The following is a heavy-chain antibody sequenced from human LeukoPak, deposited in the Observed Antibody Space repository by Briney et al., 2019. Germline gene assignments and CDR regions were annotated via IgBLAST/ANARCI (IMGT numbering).Heavy chain of an antibody. D-gene: IGHD6-6*01. Sequence: GGSLRLSCAVSGFTFSGFWMSWSRQAPGKGLEWVASVNSDGSEGYYADVVKGRFTISRDNAKNSLYLQINSLRAEDTAVYYCARSSYSSSSSVWGQGTMVTVSS. CDR2: VNSDGSEG. V-gene: IGHV3-7*03. CDR3: ARSSYSSSSSV. J-gene: IGHJ3*01. CDR1: GFTFSGFW.